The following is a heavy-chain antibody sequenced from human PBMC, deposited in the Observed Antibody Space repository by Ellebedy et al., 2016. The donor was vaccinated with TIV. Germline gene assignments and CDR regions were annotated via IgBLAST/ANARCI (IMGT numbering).Heavy chain of an antibody. CDR1: GGSFSGYY. CDR3: ARDLGRYGMDV. J-gene: IGHJ6*02. Sequence: MPSETLSLTCAVYGGSFSGYYWSWIRQPPGKGLEWIGEINHSGSTNYNPSLKSRVTISVDTSKNQFSLDLSSVTAADTATYYCARDLGRYGMDVWGQGTTFTVSS. V-gene: IGHV4-34*01. CDR2: INHSGST.